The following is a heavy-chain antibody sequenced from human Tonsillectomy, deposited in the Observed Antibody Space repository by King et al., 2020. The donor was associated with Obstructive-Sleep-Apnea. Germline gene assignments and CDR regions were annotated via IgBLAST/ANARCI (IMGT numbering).Heavy chain of an antibody. Sequence: VQLVESGGGLVQPGGSLRLSCAASGFTFSSYAMTWVRQAPGKGLEWVSGIRDSGSTFYADSVKGQFTISRDNTKNKLYLQMNSLRAADTAIYYCSKDISSSHSPRFESWGQGTLVTVSS. CDR3: SKDISSSHSPRFES. V-gene: IGHV3-23*04. CDR2: IRDSGST. CDR1: GFTFSSYA. J-gene: IGHJ5*01. D-gene: IGHD6-13*01.